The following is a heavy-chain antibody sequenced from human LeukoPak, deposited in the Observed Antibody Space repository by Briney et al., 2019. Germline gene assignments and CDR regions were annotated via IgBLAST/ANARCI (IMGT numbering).Heavy chain of an antibody. D-gene: IGHD3-22*01. J-gene: IGHJ4*02. CDR1: GFTFDDYA. CDR3: AKDPYDSSGYYYAIFDY. CDR2: ISWNSGSI. Sequence: PGGSLRLSCAASGFTFDDYAMHWGRQAPGRGLEWVSGISWNSGSIGYADSVKDRFTIPSDNAKTSLYLQMNSLRAQDTALYYCAKDPYDSSGYYYAIFDYWGQGTLVTVSS. V-gene: IGHV3-9*01.